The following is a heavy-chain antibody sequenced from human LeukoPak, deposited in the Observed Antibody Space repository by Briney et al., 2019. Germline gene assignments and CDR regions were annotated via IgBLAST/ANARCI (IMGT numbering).Heavy chain of an antibody. D-gene: IGHD5-18*01. Sequence: GGSLRLSCAASGFTVSSDYMSWVRQAPGKGLEWVSVIYASGSTYYADSVKGRFTISRDNAKNSLYLQMNSLRAEDTAVYYCARDLWREYSYEQINAYWGQGTLVTVPS. CDR1: GFTVSSDY. J-gene: IGHJ4*02. V-gene: IGHV3-53*01. CDR3: ARDLWREYSYEQINAY. CDR2: IYASGST.